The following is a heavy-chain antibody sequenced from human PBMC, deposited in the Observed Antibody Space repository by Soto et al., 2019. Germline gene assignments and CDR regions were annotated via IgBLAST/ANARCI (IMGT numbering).Heavy chain of an antibody. CDR1: GFTFSDYY. J-gene: IGHJ3*02. CDR3: ARASDFFDI. CDR2: ISSSGSYT. D-gene: IGHD3-3*01. V-gene: IGHV3-11*05. Sequence: QVQLVESGGGLVKPGGSLRLSCATSGFTFSDYYMIWIRQAPGKGLEWLSSISSSGSYTNYADSVKGRFTISRDNAKNSLHLQMNSLRAEDTALYYCARASDFFDIWGQGTMVTVS.